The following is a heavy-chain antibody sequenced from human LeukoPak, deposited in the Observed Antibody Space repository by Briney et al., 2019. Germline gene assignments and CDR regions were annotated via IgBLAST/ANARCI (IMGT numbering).Heavy chain of an antibody. J-gene: IGHJ5*02. CDR2: IYHSGST. V-gene: IGHV4-4*02. Sequence: SGTLSLTCAVSGDSISSSNWWSWVRQPPGKGLEWIGEIYHSGSTNYNPSLKSRVTISVDKSKNQFSLKLSSVTAVDTAVYYCARITMVRGVIRWFDPWGQGTLVTVSS. D-gene: IGHD3-10*01. CDR3: ARITMVRGVIRWFDP. CDR1: GDSISSSNW.